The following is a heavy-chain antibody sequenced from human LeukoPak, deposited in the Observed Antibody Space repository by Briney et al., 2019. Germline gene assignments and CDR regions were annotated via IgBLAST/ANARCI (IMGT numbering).Heavy chain of an antibody. CDR2: IIPILGIA. D-gene: IGHD6-13*01. CDR1: GGTFSSYA. CDR3: ASGDSSSWQTLDY. J-gene: IGHJ4*02. Sequence: GSSVKVSCKASGGTFSSYAISWVRQAPGQGLEWMGRIIPILGIANYAQKFQGRVTITADKSTSTAYMELSSLRSEDTAVYYCASGDSSSWQTLDYWGQGTLVTVSS. V-gene: IGHV1-69*04.